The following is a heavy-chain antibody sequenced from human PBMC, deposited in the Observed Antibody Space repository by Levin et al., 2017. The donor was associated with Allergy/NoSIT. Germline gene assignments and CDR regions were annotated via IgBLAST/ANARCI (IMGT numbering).Heavy chain of an antibody. CDR3: AREGSSSWTYFYGLDV. CDR1: GFTFSSYW. J-gene: IGHJ6*02. V-gene: IGHV3-74*01. CDR2: IYNDGSTA. D-gene: IGHD6-13*01. Sequence: GESLKISCAASGFTFSSYWMYWVRQAPGKGLLWVSRIYNDGSTASYADSVKGRFTISRDNAKNTLYLQMNSLRAEDTAVYYCAREGSSSWTYFYGLDVWGQGATVTVSS.